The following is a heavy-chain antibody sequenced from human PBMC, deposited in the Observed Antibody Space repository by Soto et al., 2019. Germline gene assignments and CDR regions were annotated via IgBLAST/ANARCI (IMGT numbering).Heavy chain of an antibody. V-gene: IGHV4-59*08. CDR2: IYYSGST. J-gene: IGHJ4*02. D-gene: IGHD5-18*01. Sequence: SETLSLTCTVSGGSIISYYWSWIRQPPGKGLEWIGYIYYSGSTNYNPSLKSRVTISVDTSKNQFSLKLSSVTAADTAVYYCARHEVDTAMVNKLFNFDYWGQGTLVTVSS. CDR3: ARHEVDTAMVNKLFNFDY. CDR1: GGSIISYY.